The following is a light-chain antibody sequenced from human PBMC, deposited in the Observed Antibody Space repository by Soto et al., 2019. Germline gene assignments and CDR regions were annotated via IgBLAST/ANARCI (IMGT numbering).Light chain of an antibody. CDR3: SSYTSSSTLV. Sequence: QSALTQPASVSGSPGQSITISCTGTRSDVGGYNYVSWYQQHPGKAPKLMIYDVNNRPSGVSNRFSGSKSGNTASLTISELQAEDEAGYYCSSYTSSSTLVFGGGTKVTVL. V-gene: IGLV2-14*01. CDR1: RSDVGGYNY. J-gene: IGLJ2*01. CDR2: DVN.